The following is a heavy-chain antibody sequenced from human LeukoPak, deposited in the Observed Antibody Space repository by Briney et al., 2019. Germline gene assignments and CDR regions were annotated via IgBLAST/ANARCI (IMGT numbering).Heavy chain of an antibody. CDR3: ARDGRYSYVDGMDV. D-gene: IGHD5-18*01. V-gene: IGHV4-4*02. CDR2: IYHSGST. CDR1: GGSISSSNW. Sequence: PSGTLSLTCAVSGGSISSSNWWSWVHQPPGKGLEWIGEIYHSGSTNYNPSLKSRVTISVDKSKNQFSLKLSSVTAADTAVYYCARDGRYSYVDGMDVWGQGTTVTVSS. J-gene: IGHJ6*02.